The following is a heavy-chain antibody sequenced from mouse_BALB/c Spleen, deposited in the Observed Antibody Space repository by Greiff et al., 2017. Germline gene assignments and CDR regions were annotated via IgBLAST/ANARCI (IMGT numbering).Heavy chain of an antibody. J-gene: IGHJ1*01. CDR1: GFSLTSYG. CDR2: IWAGGST. V-gene: IGHV2-9*02. D-gene: IGHD1-1*01. Sequence: QVQLKQSGPGLVQPSQSLSITCTVSGFSLTSYGVHWVRQSPGKGLEWLGVIWAGGSTNYNSALMSRLSISKDNSKSQVFLKMNSLQTDDTAMYYCARGYYGSSSFFDVWGAGTTVTVSS. CDR3: ARGYYGSSSFFDV.